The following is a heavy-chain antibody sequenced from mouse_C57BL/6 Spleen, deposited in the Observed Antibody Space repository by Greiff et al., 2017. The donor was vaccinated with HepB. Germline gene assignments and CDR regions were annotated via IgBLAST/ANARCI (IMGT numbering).Heavy chain of an antibody. CDR1: GYAFSSYW. D-gene: IGHD1-1*01. CDR2: IYPGDGDT. V-gene: IGHV1-80*01. Sequence: VQLQQSGAELVKPGASVKISCKASGYAFSSYWMNWVKQRPGKGLEWIGQIYPGDGDTNYNGKFKGKATLTADKSSSTAYMQLSSLTSEDSAVYFRARGTTVVATDAMDYWGQGTSVTVSS. J-gene: IGHJ4*01. CDR3: ARGTTVVATDAMDY.